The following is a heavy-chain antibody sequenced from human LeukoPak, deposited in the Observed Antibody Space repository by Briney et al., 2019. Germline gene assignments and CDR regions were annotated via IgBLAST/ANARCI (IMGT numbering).Heavy chain of an antibody. D-gene: IGHD5-12*01. CDR2: IYHSGST. Sequence: SETLSLTCTVSGYSISSGYYWGWIRQPPGKGLEWIGSIYHSGSTYYNPSLKSRVTISVDSSKNQFSLKLSSVTAADTAVYSCARVQRGYSGRTTPKNNWFDPWGQGTLVTVSS. J-gene: IGHJ5*02. V-gene: IGHV4-38-2*02. CDR1: GYSISSGYY. CDR3: ARVQRGYSGRTTPKNNWFDP.